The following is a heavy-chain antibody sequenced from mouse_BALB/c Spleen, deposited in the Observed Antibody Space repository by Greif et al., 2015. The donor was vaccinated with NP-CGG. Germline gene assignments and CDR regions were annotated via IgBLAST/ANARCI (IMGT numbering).Heavy chain of an antibody. Sequence: QVQLKQSGAELMKPGASVKISCKATGYTFSSYWIEWVKQRPGHGLEWIGEILPGSGSTNYNEKFKGKATFTADTSSNTAYMQLSSLTSEDSAVYYCARGGNYDAMDYWGQGTSVTVSS. J-gene: IGHJ4*01. V-gene: IGHV1-9*01. CDR1: GYTFSSYW. CDR2: ILPGSGST. CDR3: ARGGNYDAMDY.